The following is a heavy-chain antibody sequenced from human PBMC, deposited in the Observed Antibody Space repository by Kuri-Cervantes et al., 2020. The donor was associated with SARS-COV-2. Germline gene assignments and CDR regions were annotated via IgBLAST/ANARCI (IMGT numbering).Heavy chain of an antibody. CDR3: ARGGWQSDYFDY. CDR2: MYNTADT. V-gene: IGHV4-59*12. J-gene: IGHJ4*02. CDR1: GGSISGYY. D-gene: IGHD6-19*01. Sequence: SETLSLTCSVSGGSISGYYWSWLRQPPGKGLEWIAYMYNTADTYSNPSLSSRVTISLDTTKSLVSLKLTSVTAADTAVYFCARGGWQSDYFDYWGQGTLVTVSS.